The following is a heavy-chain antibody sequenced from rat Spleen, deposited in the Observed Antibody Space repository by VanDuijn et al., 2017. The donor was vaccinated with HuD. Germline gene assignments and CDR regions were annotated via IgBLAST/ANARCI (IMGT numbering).Heavy chain of an antibody. CDR2: ITNTGRST. V-gene: IGHV5-31*01. D-gene: IGHD4-1*01. Sequence: EVQLVESGGGLVQPGRSLKLSCVVSGFTFNVYWMTWIRQAPGKGLEWVASITNTGRSTYYPDSVRGRFAISRDTAENTLYLQMSSLRSEDTATYYCTTYGGLRNWFAYWGQGTLVTVSS. J-gene: IGHJ3*01. CDR1: GFTFNVYW. CDR3: TTYGGLRNWFAY.